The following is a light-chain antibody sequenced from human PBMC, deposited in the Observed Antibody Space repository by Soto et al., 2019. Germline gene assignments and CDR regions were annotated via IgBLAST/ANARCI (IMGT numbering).Light chain of an antibody. J-gene: IGKJ4*01. V-gene: IGKV3-15*01. CDR1: QSVSSN. CDR3: HQYYKWPLT. CDR2: DAS. Sequence: IVLTQSPATLSVSPGERATLSCRASQSVSSNLAWYQQKPGQTPRLLIYDASTRATDIPARFSGSGSGTDFTLTISSLLSEDFAVYYCHQYYKWPLTFGGGTKVDI.